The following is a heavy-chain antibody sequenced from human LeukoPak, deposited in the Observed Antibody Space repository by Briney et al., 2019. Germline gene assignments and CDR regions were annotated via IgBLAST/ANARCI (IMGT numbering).Heavy chain of an antibody. D-gene: IGHD2-15*01. V-gene: IGHV4-59*12. J-gene: IGHJ3*02. CDR1: GGSISSYY. Sequence: SETLSLTCTVSGGSISSYYWSWIRQPPGKGLEWIGYIYYSGSTNYNPSLKSRVTISVDTSKNQFSLKLSSVTAADTAVYYCARGRTGWYWAFDIWGQGTMVTVSS. CDR2: IYYSGST. CDR3: ARGRTGWYWAFDI.